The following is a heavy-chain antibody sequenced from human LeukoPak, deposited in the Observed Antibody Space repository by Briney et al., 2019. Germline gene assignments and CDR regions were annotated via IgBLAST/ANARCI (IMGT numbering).Heavy chain of an antibody. CDR1: GGSISSYY. V-gene: IGHV4-59*12. J-gene: IGHJ4*02. CDR2: IYYSGST. Sequence: SETLSLTCTVSGGSISSYYWSWIRQPPGKGLEWIGYIYYSGSTNYNPSLKSRVTISVDTSKNQFSLKVNSVTAADTAVYYCARDTYYSGSGTYFEDYFDSWGQGILVTVSS. CDR3: ARDTYYSGSGTYFEDYFDS. D-gene: IGHD3-10*01.